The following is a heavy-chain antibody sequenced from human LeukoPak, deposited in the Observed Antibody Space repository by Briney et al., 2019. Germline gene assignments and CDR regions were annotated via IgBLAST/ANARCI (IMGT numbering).Heavy chain of an antibody. CDR1: GGSFSGYY. Sequence: SETLSLTCAVYGGSFSGYYWSWIRQPPGKGLEWIGEINHSGNTNYNPSLKSRVTISVDMSRNQFSLKVSSVTAADTAMYYCTRHKVLNYGDYGDFDYWGQGILVTVSS. CDR3: TRHKVLNYGDYGDFDY. D-gene: IGHD4-17*01. CDR2: INHSGNT. V-gene: IGHV4-34*01. J-gene: IGHJ4*02.